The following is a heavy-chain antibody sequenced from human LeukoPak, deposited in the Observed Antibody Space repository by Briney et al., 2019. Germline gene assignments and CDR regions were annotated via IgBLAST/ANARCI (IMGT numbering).Heavy chain of an antibody. V-gene: IGHV3-30*04. Sequence: GGSLRLSCAASRFTFSNYATHWVRQAPGKGLEWVAVISYDGNNKYYADSVKGPFTISRDNSKNTLYLEMNSLRAEDTAVYYCAREYSYGFDHWGQGTLVTVSS. J-gene: IGHJ4*02. CDR2: ISYDGNNK. CDR3: AREYSYGFDH. D-gene: IGHD5-18*01. CDR1: RFTFSNYA.